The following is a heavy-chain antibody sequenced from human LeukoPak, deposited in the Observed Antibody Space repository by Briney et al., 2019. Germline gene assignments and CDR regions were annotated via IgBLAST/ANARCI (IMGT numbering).Heavy chain of an antibody. CDR1: GFTFSNYN. J-gene: IGHJ5*02. CDR2: ITSSGTYT. CDR3: ARDLSVEQWLVRGEYNWFDP. V-gene: IGHV3-21*01. Sequence: PGGSLRLSCADSGFTFSNYNMNWVRQAPGKAMEWVSSITSSGTYTFYADSVKGRFTISRDDAKNSLYLQMDSLGPEDTAVYYCARDLSVEQWLVRGEYNWFDPWGQGTLVTVSS. D-gene: IGHD6-19*01.